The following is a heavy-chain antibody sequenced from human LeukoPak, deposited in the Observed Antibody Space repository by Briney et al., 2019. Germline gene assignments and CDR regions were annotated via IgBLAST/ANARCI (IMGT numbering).Heavy chain of an antibody. CDR3: ARDSSPYCGSDCYFDAFDI. D-gene: IGHD2-21*01. V-gene: IGHV3-30-3*01. J-gene: IGHJ3*02. CDR1: GFTFSSYA. CDR2: ISYDGSNK. Sequence: PGGSLRLSCAASGFTFSSYAMHWVRQAPGEGLEWVAVISYDGSNKYYADSVKGRFTISRDNSKNTLYLQMNSLRAEDTAVYYCARDSSPYCGSDCYFDAFDIWGQGTMVTVSS.